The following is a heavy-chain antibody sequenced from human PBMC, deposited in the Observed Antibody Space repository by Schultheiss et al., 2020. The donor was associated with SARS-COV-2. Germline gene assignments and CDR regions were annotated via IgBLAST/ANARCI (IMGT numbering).Heavy chain of an antibody. Sequence: SVKVSCKASGGTFSSYAISWVRQAPGQGLEWMGGIIPIFGTANYAQKFQGRVTITADESTSTAYMELSSLRSEDTAVYYCANPSPDYDFWKSYYYGMDVWGQGTTVTVSS. V-gene: IGHV1-69*13. CDR2: IIPIFGTA. D-gene: IGHD3-3*01. CDR1: GGTFSSYA. CDR3: ANPSPDYDFWKSYYYGMDV. J-gene: IGHJ6*02.